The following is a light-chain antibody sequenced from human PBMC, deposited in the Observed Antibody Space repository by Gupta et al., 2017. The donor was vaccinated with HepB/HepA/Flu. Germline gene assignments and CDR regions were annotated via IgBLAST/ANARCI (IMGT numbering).Light chain of an antibody. Sequence: DIQMTQSPSTLSASVGDRVTITCRAGQSISSWLAWYQQKPGKAPKLLIYKTSNLESGVPSRFSGSGSGTEFTLTISSLQPDDFATYYCQQYDNYWTFGQGTKVEIK. J-gene: IGKJ1*01. CDR2: KTS. V-gene: IGKV1-5*03. CDR1: QSISSW. CDR3: QQYDNYWT.